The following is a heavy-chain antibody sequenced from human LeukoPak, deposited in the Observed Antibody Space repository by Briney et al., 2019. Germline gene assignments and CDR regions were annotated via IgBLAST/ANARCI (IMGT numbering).Heavy chain of an antibody. Sequence: SETLSLTCVVYGWSFSGYYWTWIRQPPGKGLEWIGEINDSGSSNYNPSLKSRITMSVDTSENQISLKLSSVTAADTAVYYCARGGRITLFGVVIMRAFDIWGQGTMVTVSS. CDR3: ARGGRITLFGVVIMRAFDI. J-gene: IGHJ3*02. V-gene: IGHV4-34*01. D-gene: IGHD3-3*01. CDR1: GWSFSGYY. CDR2: INDSGSS.